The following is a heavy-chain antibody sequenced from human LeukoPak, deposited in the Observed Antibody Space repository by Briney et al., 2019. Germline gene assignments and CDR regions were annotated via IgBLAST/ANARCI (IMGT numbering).Heavy chain of an antibody. V-gene: IGHV4-4*09. CDR3: AVYNWNDGAY. CDR1: GGSISSYY. Sequence: SETLSLTCTVSGGSISSYYWSWIRQPPGKGLEWIGYIYTSGSTNYNPSLKSRVTISVDTSKNQFSLKLSSVTAADTAVYYCAVYNWNDGAYWGQGTLVTVSS. CDR2: IYTSGST. D-gene: IGHD1-20*01. J-gene: IGHJ4*02.